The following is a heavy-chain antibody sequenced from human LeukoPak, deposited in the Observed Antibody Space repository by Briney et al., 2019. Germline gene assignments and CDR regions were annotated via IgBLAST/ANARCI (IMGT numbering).Heavy chain of an antibody. D-gene: IGHD3-3*01. CDR2: IYYSGST. CDR1: GGSISSSSYY. V-gene: IGHV4-39*07. Sequence: SETLSLTCTVSGGSISSSSYYWGWIRQPPGKGLEWIGSIYYSGSTYYNPSLKSRVTISVDTSKNQFSLKLSSVTAADTAVYYCAADPRAHYDFWSGYSPDAFDIWGQGTMVTVSS. CDR3: AADPRAHYDFWSGYSPDAFDI. J-gene: IGHJ3*02.